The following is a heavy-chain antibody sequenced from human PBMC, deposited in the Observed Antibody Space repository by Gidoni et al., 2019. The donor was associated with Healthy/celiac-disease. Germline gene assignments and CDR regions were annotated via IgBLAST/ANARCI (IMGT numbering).Heavy chain of an antibody. J-gene: IGHJ3*02. Sequence: EVQLVSSGGGVVRPGGSLRFSCAASGFTLDDYGMSWVRQAPGKGLEWVSGINRIGGSTGYADSVKGRFTISRDNAKNSLYLQMNSLRAEDTALYHCARESGLYYGSGNDAFDIWGQGTMVTVSS. V-gene: IGHV3-20*01. CDR1: GFTLDDYG. CDR2: INRIGGST. CDR3: ARESGLYYGSGNDAFDI. D-gene: IGHD3-10*01.